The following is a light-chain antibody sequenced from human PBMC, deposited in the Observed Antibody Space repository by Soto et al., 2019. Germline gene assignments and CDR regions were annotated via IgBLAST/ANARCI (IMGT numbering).Light chain of an antibody. V-gene: IGKV3-20*01. CDR1: QSVSGTY. Sequence: EIVLTQSPGTLSLSPGERATLSCRASQSVSGTYLAWYQQKPGQAPRLLIYGASSRATGIPDRFSGSGSGTDFSGSGSGTDFTLTISRLEPADFAVYYCQQYGSSPRSFGQGTKVEIK. CDR2: GAS. CDR3: QQYGSSPRS. J-gene: IGKJ1*01.